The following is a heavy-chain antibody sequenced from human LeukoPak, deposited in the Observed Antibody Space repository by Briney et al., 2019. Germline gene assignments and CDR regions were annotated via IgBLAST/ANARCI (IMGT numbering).Heavy chain of an antibody. D-gene: IGHD3-9*01. J-gene: IGHJ4*02. CDR1: GFTFTSYS. CDR3: ARDLVPVEGLRYFDWLSGGFDY. V-gene: IGHV3-23*01. Sequence: GGSLRLSCAASGFTFTSYSMSWVRQAPGKGLEWVSAISNNGGYTYYADSVQGRFTVSRDNSKSTLCLQMNSLRAEDTAVYYCARDLVPVEGLRYFDWLSGGFDYWGQGTLVTVSS. CDR2: ISNNGGYT.